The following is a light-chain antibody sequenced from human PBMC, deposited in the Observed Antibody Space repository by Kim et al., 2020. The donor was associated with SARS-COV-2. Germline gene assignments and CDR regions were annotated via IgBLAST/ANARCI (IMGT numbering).Light chain of an antibody. J-gene: IGKJ1*01. CDR1: QSISSW. V-gene: IGKV1-5*01. CDR3: QQYNSYPWT. CDR2: DAS. Sequence: ASVGDRVTITCRASQSISSWLAWYQQKPGKAPMLLIYDASSLESGVPSRFSGSGSGTEFTLTISSLQPDDFATYYCQQYNSYPWTFGQGTKVDIK.